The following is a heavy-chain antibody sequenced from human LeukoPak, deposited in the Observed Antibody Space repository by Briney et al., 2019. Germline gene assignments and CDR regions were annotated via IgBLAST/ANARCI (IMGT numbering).Heavy chain of an antibody. Sequence: GGSLRLSCAASGFTVSSNYMSWVRQAPGKGLEWVSVIYSGGSTYYADSVKGRFTISRDNSKNTLYLQMNSLRAEDTAAYYCATPTGYCSSTSCYLESTDYYGMDVWGQGTTVTVSS. CDR1: GFTVSSNY. CDR3: ATPTGYCSSTSCYLESTDYYGMDV. J-gene: IGHJ6*02. CDR2: IYSGGST. V-gene: IGHV3-53*01. D-gene: IGHD2-2*01.